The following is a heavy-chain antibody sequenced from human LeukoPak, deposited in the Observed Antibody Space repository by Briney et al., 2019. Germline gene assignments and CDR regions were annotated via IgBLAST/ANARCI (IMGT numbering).Heavy chain of an antibody. CDR2: IYSGGST. CDR1: GFTVSSNY. J-gene: IGHJ4*02. V-gene: IGHV3-53*01. CDR3: ASGLNKAAGEEVRDY. D-gene: IGHD6-13*01. Sequence: GGSLRLSCAASGFTVSSNYMSWVRQAPGKGLEWVSVIYSGGSTYYADSVKGRFTISRDNSKNTLYLQMNSLRAEDTAVYYCASGLNKAAGEEVRDYWGQRTLVTVSS.